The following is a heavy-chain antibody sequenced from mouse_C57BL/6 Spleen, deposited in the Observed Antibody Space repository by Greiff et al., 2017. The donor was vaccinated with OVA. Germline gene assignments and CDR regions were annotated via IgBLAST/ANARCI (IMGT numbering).Heavy chain of an antibody. CDR3: ARSSTTVVPYYFDY. J-gene: IGHJ2*01. CDR1: GYTFTSYT. V-gene: IGHV1-4*01. CDR2: INPSSGYT. Sequence: VQLQHSGAELARPGASVKMSCKASGYTFTSYTMHWVKQRPGQGLEWIGYINPSSGYTKYNQKFKDKATLTADKSSSTAYMQLSSLTSEDSAVYYCARSSTTVVPYYFDYWGQGTTLTVSS. D-gene: IGHD1-1*01.